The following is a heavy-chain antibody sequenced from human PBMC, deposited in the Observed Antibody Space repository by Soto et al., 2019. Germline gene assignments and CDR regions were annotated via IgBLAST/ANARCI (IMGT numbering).Heavy chain of an antibody. CDR3: AKDLREMATIRPDY. CDR2: ISYDGIDK. J-gene: IGHJ4*02. CDR1: GFTFSSFG. D-gene: IGHD5-12*01. Sequence: QVQLLESGGGVVQPGRSLRLSCAASGFTFSSFGIHWVRHAPGKGLEWVAVISYDGIDKNYADSVKGRFTISRENSKNMVYLQMNSLRAEDTAVYYCAKDLREMATIRPDYWGQGILVTVSS. V-gene: IGHV3-30*18.